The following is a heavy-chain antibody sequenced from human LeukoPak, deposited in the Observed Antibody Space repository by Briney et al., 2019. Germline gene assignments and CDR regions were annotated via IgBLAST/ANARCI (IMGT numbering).Heavy chain of an antibody. CDR2: IKQDGSEK. Sequence: GGSLRLSCAASGFTFSSCEMNWVRQAPGKGLEWVANIKQDGSEKYYVDSVKGRFTISRDNANNSLYLQMNSLRAEDTAVYYCASAAPYLPFDYWGQGTLVTVSS. D-gene: IGHD6-13*01. J-gene: IGHJ4*02. CDR1: GFTFSSCE. CDR3: ASAAPYLPFDY. V-gene: IGHV3-7*01.